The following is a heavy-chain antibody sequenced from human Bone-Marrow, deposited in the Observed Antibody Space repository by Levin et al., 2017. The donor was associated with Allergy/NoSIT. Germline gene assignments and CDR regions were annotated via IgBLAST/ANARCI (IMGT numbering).Heavy chain of an antibody. CDR3: ARDLTTVTHLAP. D-gene: IGHD4-11*01. J-gene: IGHJ5*02. CDR2: IYHSGST. Sequence: SETLSLTCAVSGYSISSGYYWGWIRQPPGKGLEWIGSIYHSGSTYYNPSLKSRVTISVDTSKNQFSLKLSSVTAADTAVYYCARDLTTVTHLAPWGQGTLVTVSS. CDR1: GYSISSGYY. V-gene: IGHV4-38-2*02.